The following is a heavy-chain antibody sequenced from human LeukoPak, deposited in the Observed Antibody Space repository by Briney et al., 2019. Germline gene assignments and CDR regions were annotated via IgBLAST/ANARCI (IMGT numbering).Heavy chain of an antibody. CDR2: IWYDGSNK. D-gene: IGHD4-17*01. J-gene: IGHJ6*02. CDR1: GFTFSSYG. CDR3: VTTTANYYYYGMDV. Sequence: GSLRLSCAASGFTFSSYGMHWVRQAPGKGLEWVAVIWYDGSNKYYADSVKGRFTISRDNSKNTLYLQMNSLRAEDTAVYYCVTTTANYYYYGMDVWGQGTTVTVSS. V-gene: IGHV3-33*01.